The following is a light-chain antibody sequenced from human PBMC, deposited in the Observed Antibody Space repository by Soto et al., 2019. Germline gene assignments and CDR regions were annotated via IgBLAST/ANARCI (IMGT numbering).Light chain of an antibody. CDR2: QDT. CDR1: KLGEKY. V-gene: IGLV3-1*01. J-gene: IGLJ1*01. CDR3: QAWDYSTAYYV. Sequence: SYELTQPPSVSVSPGQTASITCSGDKLGEKYACWYQQKPGQSPVLVIYQDTKRPSGIPERFSGSTSGNTATLTISGTQALDEADYYCQAWDYSTAYYVFGPGTKLTVL.